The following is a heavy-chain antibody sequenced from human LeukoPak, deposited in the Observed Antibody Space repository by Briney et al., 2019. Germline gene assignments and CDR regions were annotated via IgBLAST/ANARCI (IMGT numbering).Heavy chain of an antibody. Sequence: ASVKVSCKASGYTFTDYYMHWVRQAPGQGLEWMGRINPNSDYTEYAQKFQGRVTMTRDTSISTAYMELSSLRSDDTAVYYCARAKHLWWNFDHWGRGTLVTVSS. V-gene: IGHV1-2*06. CDR1: GYTFTDYY. J-gene: IGHJ2*01. CDR2: INPNSDYT. CDR3: ARAKHLWWNFDH.